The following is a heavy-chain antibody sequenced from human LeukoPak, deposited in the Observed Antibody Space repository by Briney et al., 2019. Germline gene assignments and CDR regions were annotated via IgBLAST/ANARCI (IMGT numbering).Heavy chain of an antibody. CDR1: GFTFSSYW. V-gene: IGHV3-7*01. J-gene: IGHJ4*02. CDR2: IKQEGSEK. D-gene: IGHD3-3*01. Sequence: GGSLRPSCAASGFTFSSYWMSWVRQAPGKGLEWVANIKQEGSEKYYVDSVKGRFTISRENAKKSHYLHMNSLRAKDMAVYYCARDSRSADFWSGTFDYWGQGTLVTVSS. CDR3: ARDSRSADFWSGTFDY.